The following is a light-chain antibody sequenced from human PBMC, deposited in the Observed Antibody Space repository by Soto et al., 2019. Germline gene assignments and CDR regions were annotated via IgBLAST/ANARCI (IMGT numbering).Light chain of an antibody. CDR3: QQLDSYPYT. Sequence: DIPLTQSPSLLSASVGDRVTITCRASQGISSYLAWYQQKPGNAPKLLIYVASRLQSGVPSRFSGSGSGTEFTLTISSLEPEDFAAYYCQQLDSYPYTFGGGTKLEIK. J-gene: IGKJ4*01. CDR2: VAS. CDR1: QGISSY. V-gene: IGKV1-9*01.